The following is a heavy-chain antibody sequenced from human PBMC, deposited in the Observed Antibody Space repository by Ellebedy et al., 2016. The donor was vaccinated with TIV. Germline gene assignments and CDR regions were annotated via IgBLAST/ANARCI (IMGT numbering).Heavy chain of an antibody. D-gene: IGHD2-21*02. CDR2: VSYGGNDE. J-gene: IGHJ6*02. V-gene: IGHV3-30*03. Sequence: PGGSLRLSCVASGFSFRSYWMSCVRQAPGKGLEWVALVSYGGNDEYYADSVKGRFTISRDNSKSTLYLQIDSLRPEDTAIYYCARDQWSVGDHYYYGMDVWGQGTMVTVSS. CDR1: GFSFRSYW. CDR3: ARDQWSVGDHYYYGMDV.